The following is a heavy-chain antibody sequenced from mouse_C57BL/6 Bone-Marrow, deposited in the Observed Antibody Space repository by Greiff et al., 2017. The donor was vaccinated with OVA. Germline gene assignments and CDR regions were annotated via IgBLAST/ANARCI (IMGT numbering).Heavy chain of an antibody. D-gene: IGHD1-1*01. CDR2: IRNKANGYTT. CDR1: GFTFTDYY. Sequence: EVQLVESGGGLVQPGGSLSLSCAASGFTFTDYYMSWVRQPPGKALEWLGFIRNKANGYTTEYSASVKGRFTISRDNSQSILYLQMNALRAEDSATYYCARYPITTGYFDVWGTGTTVTVSS. CDR3: ARYPITTGYFDV. V-gene: IGHV7-3*01. J-gene: IGHJ1*03.